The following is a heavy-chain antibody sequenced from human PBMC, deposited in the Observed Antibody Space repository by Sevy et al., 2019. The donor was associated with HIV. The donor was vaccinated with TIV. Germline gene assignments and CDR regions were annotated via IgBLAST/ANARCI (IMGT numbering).Heavy chain of an antibody. Sequence: SGPTLVRPTQTLTLTCTFSGFSLSTIGVGVGWVRQPPGQALEWLAVIYWDRDKRYSPSLKSNLTITNDASENQVVLKMTSLDPVDTATYTCVRTGTNTRERLLEGVDIWGQGTRVTVS. J-gene: IGHJ3*02. CDR1: GFSLSTIGVG. D-gene: IGHD6-6*01. CDR2: IYWDRDK. V-gene: IGHV2-5*02. CDR3: VRTGTNTRERLLEGVDI.